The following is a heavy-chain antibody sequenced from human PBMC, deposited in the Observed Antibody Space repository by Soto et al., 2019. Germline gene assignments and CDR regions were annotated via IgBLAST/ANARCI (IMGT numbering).Heavy chain of an antibody. CDR3: ARDPDQNYDFLSGYYYGMDV. Sequence: QVQLVQSGAEVKKPGASVKVSCRASGYTFSSYGISWVRQAPGQGLEWMGWISAYNGNTNYAQKFQGRVTMTTDRTTSIASMELRSLRSDDTAVYFCARDPDQNYDFLSGYYYGMDVWGQGTTVTVSS. CDR1: GYTFSSYG. D-gene: IGHD3-3*01. CDR2: ISAYNGNT. V-gene: IGHV1-18*01. J-gene: IGHJ6*02.